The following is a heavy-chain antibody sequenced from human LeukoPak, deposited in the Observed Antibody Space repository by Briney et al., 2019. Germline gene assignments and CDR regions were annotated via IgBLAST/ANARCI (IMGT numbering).Heavy chain of an antibody. CDR3: ARRAGDYSHPYDY. V-gene: IGHV3-53*01. J-gene: IGHJ4*02. D-gene: IGHD3-22*01. Sequence: PGGSLRLSCTVSGFTVSSNSMNWVRQAPGKGLEWVSFIYSGGSTQYSDSVNGRFTISRDNSKNTMYLQMNSLRAEDTAVYYCARRAGDYSHPYDYWGQGTLVTVSS. CDR1: GFTVSSNS. CDR2: IYSGGST.